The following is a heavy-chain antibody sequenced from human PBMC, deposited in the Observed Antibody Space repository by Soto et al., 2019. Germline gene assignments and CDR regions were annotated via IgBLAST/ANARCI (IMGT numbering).Heavy chain of an antibody. D-gene: IGHD3-10*01. CDR3: ARSGMATRDFDD. Sequence: QVQLVQSGAEVKKPGSSVKVSCKASGGTFSRHAISWVRQAPGQGLEWMGSIIPIFGKTDYAQKFQGRVTITADESMSMAYMEVSSLRSEDTAVYYWARSGMATRDFDDWGQGTLVTVSS. J-gene: IGHJ4*02. V-gene: IGHV1-69*15. CDR2: IIPIFGKT. CDR1: GGTFSRHA.